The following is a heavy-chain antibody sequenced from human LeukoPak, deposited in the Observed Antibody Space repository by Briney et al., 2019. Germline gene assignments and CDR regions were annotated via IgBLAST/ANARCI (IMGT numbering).Heavy chain of an antibody. Sequence: ASVKVSCKASGYTFTSYGISWVRQAPGQGLEWMGWISAYNGNTNYAQKLQGRVTMTTDTSTSTAYMELRSLGSDDTAVYYSARDLDYYGSGSYSDAFDIWGQGTMVTVSS. CDR2: ISAYNGNT. V-gene: IGHV1-18*01. CDR1: GYTFTSYG. D-gene: IGHD3-10*01. J-gene: IGHJ3*02. CDR3: ARDLDYYGSGSYSDAFDI.